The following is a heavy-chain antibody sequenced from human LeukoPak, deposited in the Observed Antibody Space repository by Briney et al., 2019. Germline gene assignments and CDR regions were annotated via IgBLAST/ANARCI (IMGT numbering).Heavy chain of an antibody. CDR3: ARAPVRSGWTEYYFDY. V-gene: IGHV3-48*03. CDR1: EFTFSRYE. CDR2: ISSSGSII. J-gene: IGHJ4*02. Sequence: PAVSLRCYYAGSEFTFSRYERNWLRQAQGKKLKWVSYISSSGSIIYYADSVKGRFTISRDNAKNSLDLQMNSLRAEDTAVYYCARAPVRSGWTEYYFDYWGQGTLVTVSS. D-gene: IGHD6-19*01.